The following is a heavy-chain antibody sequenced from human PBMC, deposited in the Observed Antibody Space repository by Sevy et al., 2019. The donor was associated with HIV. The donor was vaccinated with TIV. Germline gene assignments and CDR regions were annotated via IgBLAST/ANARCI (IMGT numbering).Heavy chain of an antibody. J-gene: IGHJ3*02. V-gene: IGHV3-23*01. CDR2: ISGSGGST. CDR1: GFTFSSYA. D-gene: IGHD1-26*01. CDR3: AKTSRVVGATSAFDI. Sequence: GGSLRLSCAASGFTFSSYAMSWVRQAPGKGLEWVSAISGSGGSTYYADSVKGRFTISRDTSKNTLYLQMNSLRAEDTAVYYCAKTSRVVGATSAFDIWGQGTMVTVSS.